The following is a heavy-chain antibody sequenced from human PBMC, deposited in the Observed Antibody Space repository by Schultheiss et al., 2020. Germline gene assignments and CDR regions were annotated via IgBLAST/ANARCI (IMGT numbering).Heavy chain of an antibody. J-gene: IGHJ5*02. V-gene: IGHV1-69*01. CDR3: ARDDPLYSSGYGP. D-gene: IGHD6-19*01. CDR2: IIPIFGTA. CDR1: GGTFSSYA. Sequence: YVTVSGKASGGTFSSYAISWVRQAPGQGLEWMGGIIPIFGTANYAQKFQGRVTITADESTSTAYMELSSLRSEDTAVYYCARDDPLYSSGYGPWGQGTLVTVSS.